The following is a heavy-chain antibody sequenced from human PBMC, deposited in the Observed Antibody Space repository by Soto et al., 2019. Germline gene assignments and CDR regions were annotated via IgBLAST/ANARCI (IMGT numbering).Heavy chain of an antibody. J-gene: IGHJ5*02. D-gene: IGHD3-10*01. CDR3: AKDPVAYGSGRYSWFDP. CDR2: ISGSGGST. V-gene: IGHV3-23*01. CDR1: GFTFSSYA. Sequence: GGSLRLSCAASGFTFSSYAMSWVREAPGKGLEWVSAISGSGGSTYYADSVKGRFTISRDNSKNTLYLQMNSLRAEDTAVYYCAKDPVAYGSGRYSWFDPWGQGTLVTVSS.